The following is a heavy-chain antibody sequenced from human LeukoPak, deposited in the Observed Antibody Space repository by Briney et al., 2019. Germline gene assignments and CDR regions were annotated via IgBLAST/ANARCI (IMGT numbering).Heavy chain of an antibody. D-gene: IGHD4-17*01. Sequence: SETLSLTCTVSGVSISSYYWSWIRQPPGKGLEWIGFIYYSVSTNYNPSLKTRVTISVDTSKNQFSLKLSSVTAADTAVYYCARDEIWRPATMTKGSYYYYMDVWGKGTTVTISS. CDR3: ARDEIWRPATMTKGSYYYYMDV. J-gene: IGHJ6*03. V-gene: IGHV4-59*12. CDR1: GVSISSYY. CDR2: IYYSVST.